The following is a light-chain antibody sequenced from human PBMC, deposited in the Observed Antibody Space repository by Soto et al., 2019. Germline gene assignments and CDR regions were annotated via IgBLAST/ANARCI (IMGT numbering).Light chain of an antibody. Sequence: QSALTQPASVSGSPGQSITISCTGTRSDIGAYNFFSWYQQHPGKAPKLMLYDVNIRPSGVSNRFSGSKSGNTASLTISGLQAEDEADYYCTSWTTSTTMIFGGVTKLTVL. CDR2: DVN. CDR3: TSWTTSTTMI. J-gene: IGLJ2*01. CDR1: RSDIGAYNF. V-gene: IGLV2-14*03.